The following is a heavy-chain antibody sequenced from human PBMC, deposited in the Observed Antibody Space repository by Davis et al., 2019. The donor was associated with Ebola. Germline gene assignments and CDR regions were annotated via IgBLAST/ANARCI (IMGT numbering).Heavy chain of an antibody. CDR2: IYYSGST. J-gene: IGHJ5*02. Sequence: MPSETLSLTCTVSGGSMNPFYWTWIRQPPGKGLEWIGYIYYSGSTYYNPSLKSRVTISADTSKKQFSLKLSSVTAADTAVYYCARVRVAATTNWFDPWGQGTLVTVSS. V-gene: IGHV4-59*01. CDR1: GGSMNPFY. CDR3: ARVRVAATTNWFDP. D-gene: IGHD2-15*01.